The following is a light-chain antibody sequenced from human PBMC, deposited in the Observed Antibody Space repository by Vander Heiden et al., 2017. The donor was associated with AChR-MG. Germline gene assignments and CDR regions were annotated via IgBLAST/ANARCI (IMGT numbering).Light chain of an antibody. CDR3: QQYYNWPPLT. J-gene: IGKJ4*01. Sequence: ELVMTQSPATLSVSPGERATLSCRARQSVSSNLAWYQQKPGQAPRLLIYGASTRATGSPARFSGSGCGTEFTLTISSLQSEDFAVYYCQQYYNWPPLTFGGGTKVEIK. CDR1: QSVSSN. CDR2: GAS. V-gene: IGKV3-15*01.